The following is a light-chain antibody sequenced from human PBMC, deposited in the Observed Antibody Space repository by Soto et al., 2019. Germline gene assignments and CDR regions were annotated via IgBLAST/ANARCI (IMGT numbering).Light chain of an antibody. Sequence: EIVLTQSPGTLSLSPGERATLSCRASQSVSSSYLAWYQQKPGQAPRLLIYGASSRATGIPDRFSGSGSGTDFTFTISRLEPEDFAVYYCQHSGSSLWTFGQGTKVEIK. CDR1: QSVSSSY. CDR3: QHSGSSLWT. V-gene: IGKV3-20*01. J-gene: IGKJ1*01. CDR2: GAS.